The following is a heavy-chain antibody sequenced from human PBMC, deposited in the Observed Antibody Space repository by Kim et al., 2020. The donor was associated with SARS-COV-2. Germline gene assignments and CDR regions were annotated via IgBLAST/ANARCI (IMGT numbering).Heavy chain of an antibody. CDR3: ARGIAVAGDAY. V-gene: IGHV4-39*01. CDR2: T. Sequence: TYYNPSLKGRVTISVDTSKNQISLKLSSVTAADTAVYYCARGIAVAGDAYWGRGTLVTVSS. D-gene: IGHD6-13*01. J-gene: IGHJ4*02.